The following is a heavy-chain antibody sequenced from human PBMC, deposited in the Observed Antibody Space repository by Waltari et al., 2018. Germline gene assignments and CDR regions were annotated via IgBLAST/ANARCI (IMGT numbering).Heavy chain of an antibody. D-gene: IGHD2-15*01. Sequence: QLQLQESGPGLVRPSGTLSPICAVSGDSIGSTDCWSWVRQSPGTGLEWIGQVRGDGTTNYNPSFASRVIISLDTSTHHFALEVTSATAADTALYYCARDRGRGLYLDTWGQGILVTVAP. CDR3: ARDRGRGLYLDT. CDR1: GDSIGSTDC. CDR2: VRGDGTT. V-gene: IGHV4-4*02. J-gene: IGHJ4*02.